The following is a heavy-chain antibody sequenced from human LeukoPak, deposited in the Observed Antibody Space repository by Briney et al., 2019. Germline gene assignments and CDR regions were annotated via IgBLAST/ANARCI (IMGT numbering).Heavy chain of an antibody. V-gene: IGHV3-NL1*01. D-gene: IGHD4-17*01. CDR1: GLTFSSYS. J-gene: IGHJ4*02. CDR3: AKGLYGDHEDYFDY. CDR2: ISGGGGNT. Sequence: TGGSLRLSCAASGLTFSSYSMNWVRQAPGTGLEWVSTISGGGGNTYYADSVKGRFTISRDNSKNTLYLQMNSLRAEDTAVYYCAKGLYGDHEDYFDYWGQGTLITVSS.